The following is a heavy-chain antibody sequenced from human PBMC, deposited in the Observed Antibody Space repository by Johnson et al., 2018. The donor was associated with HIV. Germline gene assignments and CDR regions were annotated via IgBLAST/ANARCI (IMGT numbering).Heavy chain of an antibody. Sequence: QVQLVESGGGVVQPGRSLRLSCAASGFTFSSYGMHWVRQAPGKGLEWVAVISYDGSNKYYADSVKGRFTISRDNSKNTLYLQMHSLRAEDTAVYYCARSIMGAGPFDIWGQGTMVSVSS. V-gene: IGHV3-30*03. CDR1: GFTFSSYG. CDR2: ISYDGSNK. CDR3: ARSIMGAGPFDI. J-gene: IGHJ3*02.